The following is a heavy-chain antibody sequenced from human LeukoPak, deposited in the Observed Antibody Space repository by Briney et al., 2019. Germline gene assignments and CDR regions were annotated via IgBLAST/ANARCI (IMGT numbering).Heavy chain of an antibody. Sequence: ASVKISCQTTGYTFTKYLIHWVRQAPGQGLHWMGFINPNGGGATYPQKFQGRLTMTSDMSTTSVYMEVSSLTSADTAMHFCAGRFCIKGENCTEYWGQGTLVTVSS. CDR2: INPNGGGA. CDR3: AGRFCIKGENCTEY. J-gene: IGHJ1*01. D-gene: IGHD3-3*01. CDR1: GYTFTKYL. V-gene: IGHV1-46*01.